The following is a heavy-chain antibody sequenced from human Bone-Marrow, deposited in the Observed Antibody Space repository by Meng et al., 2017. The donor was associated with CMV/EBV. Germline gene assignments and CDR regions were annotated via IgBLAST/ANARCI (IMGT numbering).Heavy chain of an antibody. CDR3: AKDQNSDAGVFDY. Sequence: GESLKISWSASGFSFNRYGMHWVRQAPGRGLEWVAFIRYDGSNKYYGDSVQCRFIVSRDNSKNTLYLQLNNLRAVDTAVFYCAKDQNSDAGVFDYWGQGTLVTVSS. CDR2: IRYDGSNK. J-gene: IGHJ4*02. V-gene: IGHV3-30*02. CDR1: GFSFNRYG. D-gene: IGHD3-10*01.